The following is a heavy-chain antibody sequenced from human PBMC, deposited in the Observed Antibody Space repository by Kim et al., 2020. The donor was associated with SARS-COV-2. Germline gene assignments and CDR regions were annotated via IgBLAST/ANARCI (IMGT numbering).Heavy chain of an antibody. CDR2: IWYDGSNK. J-gene: IGHJ4*02. D-gene: IGHD6-19*01. V-gene: IGHV3-33*01. Sequence: GGSLRLSCAASGFTFSSYGMHWVRQAPGKGLEWVAVIWYDGSNKYYADSVKGRFTISRDNSKNTLYLQMNSLRAEDTAVYYCARGLYPGIAVAGTGVYWGQGTLVTVSS. CDR1: GFTFSSYG. CDR3: ARGLYPGIAVAGTGVY.